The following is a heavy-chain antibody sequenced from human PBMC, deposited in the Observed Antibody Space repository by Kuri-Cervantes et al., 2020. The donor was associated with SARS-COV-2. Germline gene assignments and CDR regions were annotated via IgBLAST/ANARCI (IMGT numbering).Heavy chain of an antibody. Sequence: GESLKISCAASGFMFSNYWMNWVRQPKGKGLECVAKVKADGSETYYADSVKGRFIVSRDNVKKSLDLQMNSLRLEDTAIYYCARDKFGTYDHDGGGYYTSSDHWFDHWGQGTRVTVSS. D-gene: IGHD3-22*01. CDR1: GFMFSNYW. CDR2: VKADGSET. V-gene: IGHV3-7*05. CDR3: ARDKFGTYDHDGGGYYTSSDHWFDH. J-gene: IGHJ5*02.